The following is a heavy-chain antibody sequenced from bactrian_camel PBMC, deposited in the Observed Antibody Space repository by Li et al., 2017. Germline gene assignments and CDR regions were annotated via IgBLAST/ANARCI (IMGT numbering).Heavy chain of an antibody. CDR1: RYSSSTYN. D-gene: IGHD1*01. Sequence: HVQLVESGGGSVQAGGSLRLSCVVSRYSSSTYNHYCMGWFRQFPGKEREGVAGINIGGSTIYADSVKGRFTISTDNAKGTLYLQMNTLKPEDTAMYYCAAARDILRSSRLSPARYNYWGQGTQVTVS. CDR3: AAARDILRSSRLSPARYNY. CDR2: INIGGST. V-gene: IGHV3S53*01. J-gene: IGHJ4*01.